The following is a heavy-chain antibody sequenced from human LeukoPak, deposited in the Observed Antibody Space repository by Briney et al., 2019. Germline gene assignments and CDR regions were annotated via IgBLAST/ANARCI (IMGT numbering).Heavy chain of an antibody. CDR2: IYYSGST. D-gene: IGHD5-24*01. CDR1: GGSISSYY. V-gene: IGHV4-59*01. J-gene: IGHJ4*02. Sequence: PSETLSLTCTVSGGSISSYYWSWIRQPPGKGLEWIGYIYYSGSTNYNPALKSRVTISVDTSKNQFSLKLSSVTAADTAVYYCARESRDGYNWAYFDYWGQGTLVTVSS. CDR3: ARESRDGYNWAYFDY.